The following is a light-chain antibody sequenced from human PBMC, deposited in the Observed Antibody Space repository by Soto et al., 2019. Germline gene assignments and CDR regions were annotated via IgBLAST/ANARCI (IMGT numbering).Light chain of an antibody. J-gene: IGKJ1*01. CDR3: QQSYSIPWT. V-gene: IGKV1-39*01. CDR1: QSISSY. Sequence: DIQMTQSPSSLSASVGDRVTITCRASQSISSYLNWYQQKPGKAPKVLIYAASSLQSGVPSRFSGSGSGTDFTLTISSLQPEDFATYDCQQSYSIPWTFGQGTKVEIK. CDR2: AAS.